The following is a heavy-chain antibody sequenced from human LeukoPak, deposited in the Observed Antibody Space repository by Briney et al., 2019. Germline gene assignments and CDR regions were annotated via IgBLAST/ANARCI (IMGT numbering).Heavy chain of an antibody. CDR2: INPNSGGT. Sequence: ASVKVSCKASGYTFTGYYMRWVRQAPGQGLEWMGWINPNSGGTNYAQKFQGRVTMTRDTSISTAYMELSRLRSDDTAVYYCARDVYCSGGSCYDWFDPWGQGTLVTVSS. CDR1: GYTFTGYY. J-gene: IGHJ5*02. V-gene: IGHV1-2*02. D-gene: IGHD2-15*01. CDR3: ARDVYCSGGSCYDWFDP.